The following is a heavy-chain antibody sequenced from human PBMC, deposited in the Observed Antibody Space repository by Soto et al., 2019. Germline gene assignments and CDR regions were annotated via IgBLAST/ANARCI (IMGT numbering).Heavy chain of an antibody. J-gene: IGHJ4*02. D-gene: IGHD6-13*01. Sequence: QVQLVQSGAEVKKPGASVKVSCKASGYTFTSYGISWVRQAPGQGIEWMGWSSAYNGNTHYAQKLQGRGTMTTDTSTSTAYMELRSLRSDDTAVYYCARVLIAAAGTPLGYWGQGTLVTVSS. CDR3: ARVLIAAAGTPLGY. CDR1: GYTFTSYG. CDR2: SSAYNGNT. V-gene: IGHV1-18*01.